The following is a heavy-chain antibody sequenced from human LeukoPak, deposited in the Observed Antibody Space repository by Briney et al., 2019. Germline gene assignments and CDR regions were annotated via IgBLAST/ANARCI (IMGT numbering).Heavy chain of an antibody. CDR1: GFTFSSYW. J-gene: IGHJ4*02. D-gene: IGHD3-22*01. V-gene: IGHV3-7*01. CDR2: IKQDGSEK. Sequence: GGSLRLSCAASGFTFSSYWMSWVRQAPGKGLEWVANIKQDGSEKYYVDSVKGRFTISRDNAKNSLYLQMNSLRAEDTVVYYCATPPVSSGDSSGYYTVVWGQGTLVTVSS. CDR3: ATPPVSSGDSSGYYTVV.